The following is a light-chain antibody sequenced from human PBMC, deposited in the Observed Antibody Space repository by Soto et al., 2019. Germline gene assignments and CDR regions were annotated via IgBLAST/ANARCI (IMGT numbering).Light chain of an antibody. J-gene: IGKJ2*01. Sequence: EMVLTQSPATLSLSPGERATLSCRASQSVSSYLAWYQQKPGQAPRLLIYDASNRAAGIPARFSGSGSGTDFTLTISSLEPEDFAVYYCQQRSNWPRTCGQGTKLEIK. V-gene: IGKV3-11*01. CDR3: QQRSNWPRT. CDR1: QSVSSY. CDR2: DAS.